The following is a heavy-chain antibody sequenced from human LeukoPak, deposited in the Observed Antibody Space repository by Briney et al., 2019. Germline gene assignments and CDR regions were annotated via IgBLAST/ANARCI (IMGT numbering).Heavy chain of an antibody. CDR3: ARYDDSSGFYPNDAFDI. D-gene: IGHD3-22*01. J-gene: IGHJ3*02. CDR2: IYYIGST. V-gene: IGHV4-59*01. Sequence: PSETLSLTCTVSGGSISSYYWSWIRQPPGKGLEWIGYIYYIGSTNYNPSLKSRVTISVDRSKNQFSLKLSSVTAVDTAVYYCARYDDSSGFYPNDAFDIWGQGTMVTVSS. CDR1: GGSISSYY.